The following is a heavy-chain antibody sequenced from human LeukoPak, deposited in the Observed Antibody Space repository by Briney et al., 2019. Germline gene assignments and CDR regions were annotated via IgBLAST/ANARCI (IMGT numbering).Heavy chain of an antibody. CDR3: ARQLPNWFDP. CDR1: GGSISSGGYY. J-gene: IGHJ5*02. V-gene: IGHV4-31*03. D-gene: IGHD2-2*01. Sequence: TSQTLSLTCTVSGGSISSGGYYWSWIRQHPGKGLEWIGYIYYSGSTYYNPSLKSRVTMSVDTSKNQFSLKLSSVTAADTAVYYCARQLPNWFDPWGQGTLVTVSS. CDR2: IYYSGST.